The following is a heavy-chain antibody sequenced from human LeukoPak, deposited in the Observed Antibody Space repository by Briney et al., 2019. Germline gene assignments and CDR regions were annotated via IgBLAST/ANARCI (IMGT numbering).Heavy chain of an antibody. CDR1: GFTFSSYS. D-gene: IGHD6-13*01. J-gene: IGHJ4*02. V-gene: IGHV3-21*01. CDR2: ISSSSSYI. Sequence: PGGSLTLSCAASGFTFSSYSINWVRQAPWKWPKWVSSISSSSSYIYYADSVKGRFTISRDNAKNSLYLQMNSLRAEDTAVYYCARGTKYSSSFDYWGQGTLVTVSS. CDR3: ARGTKYSSSFDY.